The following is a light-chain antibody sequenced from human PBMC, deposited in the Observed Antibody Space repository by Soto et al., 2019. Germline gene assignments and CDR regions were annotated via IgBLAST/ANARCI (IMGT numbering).Light chain of an antibody. J-gene: IGKJ2*01. CDR3: QQYGSSVSYT. Sequence: VLTQSPGTLSLSPGERATLACRASQTVNSNYLAWYQQKPGQAPRLLIYVASSRATGIPDRFSGSGSGTDFTLTISRLEPDDFAVYYCQQYGSSVSYTFGQGTKLEIK. CDR1: QTVNSNY. V-gene: IGKV3-20*01. CDR2: VAS.